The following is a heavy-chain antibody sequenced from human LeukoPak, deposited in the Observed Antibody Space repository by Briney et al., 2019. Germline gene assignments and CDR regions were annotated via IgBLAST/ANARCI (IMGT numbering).Heavy chain of an antibody. J-gene: IGHJ4*02. Sequence: SETLSLTCTVSGGSLSSYYWSCIRQPPGKGLEWIGYTHYSGTTTYNPSLKSRVTISIDTSKSQFSLKLNSVTAADTAVYYCATGWYGDGDYWGQGILVTVSS. D-gene: IGHD6-19*01. CDR3: ATGWYGDGDY. CDR1: GGSLSSYY. V-gene: IGHV4-59*01. CDR2: THYSGTT.